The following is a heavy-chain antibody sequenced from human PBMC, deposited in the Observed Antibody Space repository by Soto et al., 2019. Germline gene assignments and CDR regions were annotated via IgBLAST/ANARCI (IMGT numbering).Heavy chain of an antibody. V-gene: IGHV1-18*04. CDR2: LSAYNGNT. CDR1: GYTFTSYG. CDR3: ARDIVVVPAAIPLYYYYGMDV. D-gene: IGHD2-2*02. J-gene: IGHJ6*02. Sequence: GASVKVSCNASGYTFTSYGISWVRPAPGQGLEWMGWLSAYNGNTNYAQKLQGRVTMTTDTSTSTAYMELRSLRSDDTAVYYCARDIVVVPAAIPLYYYYGMDVWGQGTTVTFSS.